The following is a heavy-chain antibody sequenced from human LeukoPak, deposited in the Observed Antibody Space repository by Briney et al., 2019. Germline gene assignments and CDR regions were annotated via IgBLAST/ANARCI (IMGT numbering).Heavy chain of an antibody. J-gene: IGHJ5*01. V-gene: IGHV4-38-2*01. CDR2: IYHSGRT. Sequence: PSETLSLTCAVSGYSISSGYYWGWIRQPPGKGPEWIGSIYHSGRTYYNPSLKSRVTISVDTSKNQFSLKLSSVTAADTAVYYCARGYYDILTGYLNWFDSWGQGTLVTVSS. CDR1: GYSISSGYY. CDR3: ARGYYDILTGYLNWFDS. D-gene: IGHD3-9*01.